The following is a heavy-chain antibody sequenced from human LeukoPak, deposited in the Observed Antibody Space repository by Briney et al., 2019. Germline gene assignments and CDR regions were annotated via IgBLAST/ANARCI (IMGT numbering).Heavy chain of an antibody. CDR2: IYYSGST. Sequence: KTSETLSLTCTVSGGSISSSSYYWGWIRQPPGKGLEWIGSIYYSGSTYYNPSLKSRVTISVDTSKNQFSLKLSSVTAAHTAVYYCARHRGAARDPLFDWGQGTLVTVSS. CDR3: ARHRGAARDPLFD. D-gene: IGHD6-6*01. CDR1: GGSISSSSYY. V-gene: IGHV4-39*01. J-gene: IGHJ4*02.